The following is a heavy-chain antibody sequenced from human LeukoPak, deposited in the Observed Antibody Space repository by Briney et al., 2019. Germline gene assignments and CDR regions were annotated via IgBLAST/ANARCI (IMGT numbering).Heavy chain of an antibody. D-gene: IGHD2-21*02. CDR1: GFTVSSNY. V-gene: IGHV3-53*05. CDR2: IYSGGST. Sequence: GGSLRLSCAASGFTVSSNYMSWVRQAPGKGLEWVSVIYSGGSTYYADSVKGRFTISRDNSRNTLYLQMNSLRGEDTAVYYCASSVVVTPAQLDYWGQGTLVTVSS. J-gene: IGHJ4*02. CDR3: ASSVVVTPAQLDY.